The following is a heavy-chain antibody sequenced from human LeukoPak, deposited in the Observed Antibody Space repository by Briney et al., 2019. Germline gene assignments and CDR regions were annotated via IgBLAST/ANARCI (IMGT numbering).Heavy chain of an antibody. CDR3: AFGMTGTLLFEY. CDR1: GYTFTDYY. Sequence: GASVKVSCKASGYTFTDYYMLWVRQASGQGLEWMGWVSPNSGATNYAQKFQGRVSMTRDTSINTVYLELSGLRSDDTAVYYCAFGMTGTLLFEYWGQGTLVTVSS. V-gene: IGHV1-2*02. J-gene: IGHJ4*02. D-gene: IGHD3-9*01. CDR2: VSPNSGAT.